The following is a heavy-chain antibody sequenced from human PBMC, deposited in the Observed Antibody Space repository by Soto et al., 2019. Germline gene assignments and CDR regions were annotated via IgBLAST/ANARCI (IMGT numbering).Heavy chain of an antibody. D-gene: IGHD2-2*01. CDR2: IIPMLGTA. CDR3: ARVGSTSWYWFGP. J-gene: IGHJ5*02. Sequence: SVKVSCKASGGSFSNYAISWVRQAPGQGLEWMGGIIPMLGTANCAQNFQGRVTIIADESTRTVYMELSSLRSEDTAVYYCARVGSTSWYWFGPWGQGTLVTVSS. V-gene: IGHV1-69*13. CDR1: GGSFSNYA.